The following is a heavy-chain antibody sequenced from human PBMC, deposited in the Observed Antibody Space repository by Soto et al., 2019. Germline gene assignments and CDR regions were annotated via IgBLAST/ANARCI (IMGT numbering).Heavy chain of an antibody. D-gene: IGHD6-13*01. CDR2: IYSGGST. V-gene: IGHV3-53*01. CDR1: GFTVSSNY. CDR3: ARQSRGIATNWFDP. J-gene: IGHJ5*02. Sequence: LRLSCAASGFTVSSNYMSWVRQAPGKGLEWVSVIYSGGSTYYADSVKGRFTISRDNSKNTLYLQVNSLRAEDTAVYYCARQSRGIATNWFDPWGQGTLVTVSS.